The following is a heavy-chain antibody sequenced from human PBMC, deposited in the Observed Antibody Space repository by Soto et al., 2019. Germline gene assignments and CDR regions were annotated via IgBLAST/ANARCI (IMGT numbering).Heavy chain of an antibody. Sequence: GASVKVSCKVSGYTLTELSMHWVRQAPGKGLEWMGGFDPEDGETIYAQKFQGRVTMTEDTSTDTAYMELSSLGSDDTAVYYCARDYCSGGSCFPPYYYGMDVWGQGTTVTVSS. V-gene: IGHV1-24*01. CDR1: GYTLTELS. CDR3: ARDYCSGGSCFPPYYYGMDV. D-gene: IGHD2-15*01. CDR2: FDPEDGET. J-gene: IGHJ6*02.